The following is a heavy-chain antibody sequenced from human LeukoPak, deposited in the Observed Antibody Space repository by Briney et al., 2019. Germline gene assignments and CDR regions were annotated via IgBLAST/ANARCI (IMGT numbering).Heavy chain of an antibody. CDR3: ATIPYSSSWYVDY. D-gene: IGHD6-13*01. CDR2: IYYSGST. V-gene: IGHV4-39*07. CDR1: GGPISSSSYY. Sequence: SETLSLTCTVSGGPISSSSYYWGWIRQPPGKGLEWIGSIYYSGSTYYNPSLKSRVTISVDTSKNQFSLKLSSVTAADTAVYHCATIPYSSSWYVDYWGQGTLVTVSS. J-gene: IGHJ4*02.